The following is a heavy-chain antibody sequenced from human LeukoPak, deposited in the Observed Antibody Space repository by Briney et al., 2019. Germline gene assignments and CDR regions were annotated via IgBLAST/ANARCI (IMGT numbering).Heavy chain of an antibody. J-gene: IGHJ4*02. CDR2: ISSSGSTI. V-gene: IGHV3-48*03. CDR3: AMMGMVGATALTY. D-gene: IGHD1-26*01. CDR1: GFTFSSYE. Sequence: GGSLRLSCAASGFTFSSYEMNWVRQAPGKGLEWVSYISSSGSTIYYADSVKGRFTISRDNAKNSLYLQMNSLRAEDTAVYYCAMMGMVGATALTYWGQGTLVTVSS.